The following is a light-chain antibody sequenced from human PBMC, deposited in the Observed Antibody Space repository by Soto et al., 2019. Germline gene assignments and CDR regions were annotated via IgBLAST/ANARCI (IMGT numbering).Light chain of an antibody. CDR3: QSYDSSLSGLV. CDR1: SSNIGAGFD. V-gene: IGLV1-40*01. J-gene: IGLJ2*01. CDR2: GNT. Sequence: QLVLTQPPSVSGAPGQMVTFSCTGSSSNIGAGFDVHWYQQVPGTAPKLLISGNTNRPSGVPDRFSGSRSGTSASLAVSGLQAEDEADYYCQSYDSSLSGLVFGGGTKLTVL.